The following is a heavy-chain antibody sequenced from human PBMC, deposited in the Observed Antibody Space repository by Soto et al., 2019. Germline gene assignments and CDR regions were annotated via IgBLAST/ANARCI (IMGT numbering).Heavy chain of an antibody. CDR3: ARGLAEAGANWFDH. D-gene: IGHD6-13*01. Sequence: SETLSLTRTVSGGSISSYYWSWIRQPPGKGLEWIGYTYYSGSTNYNPSLKSRVTISVDTSKNQFSLKLSSVTAADTAVYYCARGLAEAGANWFDHWGHGTLVTVSS. CDR1: GGSISSYY. CDR2: TYYSGST. V-gene: IGHV4-59*01. J-gene: IGHJ5*02.